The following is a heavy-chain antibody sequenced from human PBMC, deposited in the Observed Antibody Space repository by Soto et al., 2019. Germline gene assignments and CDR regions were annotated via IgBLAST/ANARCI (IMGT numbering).Heavy chain of an antibody. CDR1: GFTFSSYG. CDR2: IWYDGSNK. D-gene: IGHD2-2*01. V-gene: IGHV3-33*01. Sequence: GGSLRLSCAASGFTFSSYGMHWVRQAPGKGLEWVAVIWYDGSNKYYADSVKGRFTISRDNSKNTLYLQMNSLRAEDTAVYYCARGRSYQSLWGQGTLVTASS. CDR3: ARGRSYQSL. J-gene: IGHJ1*01.